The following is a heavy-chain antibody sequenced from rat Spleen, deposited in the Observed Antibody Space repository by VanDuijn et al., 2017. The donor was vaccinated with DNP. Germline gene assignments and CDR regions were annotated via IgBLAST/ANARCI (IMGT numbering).Heavy chain of an antibody. CDR1: GFTFSAYY. CDR3: ARWNSGHFDY. J-gene: IGHJ2*01. CDR2: IGSPAYAP. V-gene: IGHV5-22*01. Sequence: EVQLVESGGGLVQPGRSLKLSCAASGFTFSAYYMAWVRQAPAKGLEWVAYIGSPAYAPYYTDSVKGRFAISIDNAKSTLYLQMNSLRSEDMASYYCARWNSGHFDYWGQGVMVTVSS. D-gene: IGHD4-3*01.